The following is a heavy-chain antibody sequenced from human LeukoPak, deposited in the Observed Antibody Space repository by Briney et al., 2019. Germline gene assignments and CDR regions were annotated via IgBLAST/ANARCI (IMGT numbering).Heavy chain of an antibody. CDR3: ARALRGAREVPTNFDY. J-gene: IGHJ4*01. D-gene: IGHD3-10*01. CDR2: ISAYNGNT. CDR1: GYTFTSYG. Sequence: GASVKVSCTASGYTFTSYGISWVRQAPGQGLEWMGWISAYNGNTDYGQKVQGRVIMTTDPSTSTAYMELRSLRSDDTAMYYCARALRGAREVPTNFDYWGHGTPVTVSS. V-gene: IGHV1-18*01.